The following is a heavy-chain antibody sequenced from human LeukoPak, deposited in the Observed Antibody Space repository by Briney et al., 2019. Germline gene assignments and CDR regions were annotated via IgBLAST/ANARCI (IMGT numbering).Heavy chain of an antibody. CDR3: ARGRGGD. D-gene: IGHD2-15*01. CDR1: GVSVNSYF. Sequence: GESLRLSCAVSGVSVNSYFMGWVRQAPGKGLEWVSLISMEGITHHADSVRGRFTISRDNSKNILYLQMNSLRVDDTAFYYCARGRGGDWGRGALVTVSS. J-gene: IGHJ4*02. CDR2: ISMEGIT. V-gene: IGHV3-53*01.